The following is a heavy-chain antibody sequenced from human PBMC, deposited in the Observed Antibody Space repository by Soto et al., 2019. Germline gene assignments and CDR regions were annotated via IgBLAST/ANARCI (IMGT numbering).Heavy chain of an antibody. Sequence: PGGSLRLSCAASGFTFSSYAMHWVRQAPGKGLEWVAVISYDGSNKYYADSVKGRFTISRDNSKNTLYLQMNSLRAEDTAVYYCARDLAGNPHGYYYYYYGMDVWGQGTTVTVSS. CDR2: ISYDGSNK. J-gene: IGHJ6*02. CDR3: ARDLAGNPHGYYYYYYGMDV. V-gene: IGHV3-30-3*01. D-gene: IGHD6-19*01. CDR1: GFTFSSYA.